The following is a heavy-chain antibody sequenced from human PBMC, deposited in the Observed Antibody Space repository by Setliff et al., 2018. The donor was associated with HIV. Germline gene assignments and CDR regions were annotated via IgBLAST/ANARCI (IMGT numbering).Heavy chain of an antibody. V-gene: IGHV1-69*13. CDR1: GGTFSSYA. J-gene: IGHJ5*02. Sequence: SVKVSCKASGGTFSSYAITWVRQAPGQGPEWMGGIIPIYGTPNYAQRFQGRVTITADESTSTAYMDLSSLTSDDTAVYYCATSPRGTYYDILNGRPRGWFDPWGQGTLVTVSS. D-gene: IGHD3-9*01. CDR3: ATSPRGTYYDILNGRPRGWFDP. CDR2: IIPIYGTP.